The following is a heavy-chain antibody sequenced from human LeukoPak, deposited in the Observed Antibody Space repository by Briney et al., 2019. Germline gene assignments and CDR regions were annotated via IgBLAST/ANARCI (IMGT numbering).Heavy chain of an antibody. V-gene: IGHV4-4*02. CDR2: IYRSGST. Sequence: PSGTLSLTCAVSGGSISSSNWWSWVRQPPGKGLEWIGEIYRSGSTNYNPSLKSRVTISVDKSKNQFSLKLSSVTAADTAVYYCARDGGAVTHHFDYWGQGTLVTVSS. CDR1: GGSISSSNW. D-gene: IGHD3-16*01. J-gene: IGHJ4*02. CDR3: ARDGGAVTHHFDY.